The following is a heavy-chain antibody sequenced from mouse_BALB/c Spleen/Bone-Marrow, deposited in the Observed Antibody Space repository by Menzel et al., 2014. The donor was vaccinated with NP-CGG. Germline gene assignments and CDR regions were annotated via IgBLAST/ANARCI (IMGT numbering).Heavy chain of an antibody. J-gene: IGHJ4*01. V-gene: IGHV1-54*01. CDR2: INPGSGGV. Sequence: QVHVKQSGAELVRPGTSVKVPCKASGYAFTNYWIEWVKQRPGQGLEWIGVINPGSGGVNYNEKFKGKATLTADKSSSTAYIQLSSLTSDDSAVYFCSREITRYAVDYWGQGTSVTVSS. CDR3: SREITRYAVDY. CDR1: GYAFTNYW. D-gene: IGHD2-4*01.